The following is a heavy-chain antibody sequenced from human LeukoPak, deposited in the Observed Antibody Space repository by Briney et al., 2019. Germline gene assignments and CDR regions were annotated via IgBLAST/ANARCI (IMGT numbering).Heavy chain of an antibody. Sequence: SETLSLTCTVSGGSISSYYWSWIRQPPGKGLEWIGYIYYSGSTNYNPSLKSRVTISVDTSKNQFSLKLSSVTAADTAVYYCARGSPSSYYYDSSGYGTPPAFDYWGQGTLVTVSS. J-gene: IGHJ4*02. CDR2: IYYSGST. V-gene: IGHV4-59*12. D-gene: IGHD3-22*01. CDR1: GGSISSYY. CDR3: ARGSPSSYYYDSSGYGTPPAFDY.